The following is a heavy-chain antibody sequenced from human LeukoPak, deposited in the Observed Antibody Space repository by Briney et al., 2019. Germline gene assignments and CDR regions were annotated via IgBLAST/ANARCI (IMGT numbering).Heavy chain of an antibody. CDR2: IYHSGIT. CDR3: GRAGGIFDWLPLFDY. Sequence: SETLSLTCTVSGYSIRSGFYWGWIRQPPGKGLEWIGNIYHSGITYYTPSLKSRVTISVDTSKNQFYLKLSSVTAAATAVYYCGRAGGIFDWLPLFDYWGQGTRVSVSS. D-gene: IGHD3-9*01. V-gene: IGHV4-38-2*02. J-gene: IGHJ4*02. CDR1: GYSIRSGFY.